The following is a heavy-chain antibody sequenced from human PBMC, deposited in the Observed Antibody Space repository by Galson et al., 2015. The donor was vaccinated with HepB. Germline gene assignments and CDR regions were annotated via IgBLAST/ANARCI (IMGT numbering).Heavy chain of an antibody. V-gene: IGHV3-30*14. CDR3: VKDSGTYYDILTGPP. J-gene: IGHJ5*02. CDR2: ISYDGSNK. CDR1: GFTFSSYA. Sequence: SLRLSCAASGFTFSSYAMHRVRQAPGKGLEWVAVISYDGSNKYYADSVKGRFTISRDNSKNTLYLQMSSLRAEDTAVYYCVKDSGTYYDILTGPPWGQGTLVTVSS. D-gene: IGHD3-9*01.